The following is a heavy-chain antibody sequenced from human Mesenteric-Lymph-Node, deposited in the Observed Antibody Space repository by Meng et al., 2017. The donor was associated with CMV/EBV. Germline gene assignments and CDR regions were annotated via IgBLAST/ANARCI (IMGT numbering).Heavy chain of an antibody. CDR1: GYTFTGYY. J-gene: IGHJ4*02. CDR2: INPGGGNT. D-gene: IGHD2-2*02. CDR3: ARGLYQGYCTSINCYTYVV. V-gene: IGHV1-46*01. Sequence: GESLKISCKASGYTFTGYYIHWLRQAPGQGLEWMATINPGGGNTIYAQNFQGRVTMTRDTSTSTVYMELSSLRSEDTAVYYCARGLYQGYCTSINCYTYVVWGQGTLVTVSS.